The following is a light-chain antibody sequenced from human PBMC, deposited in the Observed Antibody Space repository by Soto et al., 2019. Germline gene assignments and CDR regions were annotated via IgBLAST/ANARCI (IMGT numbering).Light chain of an antibody. CDR1: SSDVGSYNL. J-gene: IGLJ1*01. CDR2: EVS. CDR3: CSYAGSSTSYV. V-gene: IGLV2-23*02. Sequence: QSVLTQPASVSGSPGQSITISCTGTSSDVGSYNLVSWYQQHPGKAPNLMIYEVSKRPSGVSNRFSGSKSGNTASLTISGLQAEDEADYYCCSYAGSSTSYVFGNGTKVTVL.